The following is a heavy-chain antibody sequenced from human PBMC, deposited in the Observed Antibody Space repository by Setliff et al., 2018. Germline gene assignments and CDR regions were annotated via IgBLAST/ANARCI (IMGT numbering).Heavy chain of an antibody. CDR1: GYSFSSYG. Sequence: ASVKVSCKTSGYSFSSYGISWVRQAPGQGLEWMGWISGYDGNAHSAQKFQGRVTLTIDRSTSTAYMELRSLRSDDTAVYYCARHRDDPYYMDVWGKGTTVTVSS. V-gene: IGHV1-18*01. D-gene: IGHD1-1*01. CDR3: ARHRDDPYYMDV. J-gene: IGHJ6*03. CDR2: ISGYDGNA.